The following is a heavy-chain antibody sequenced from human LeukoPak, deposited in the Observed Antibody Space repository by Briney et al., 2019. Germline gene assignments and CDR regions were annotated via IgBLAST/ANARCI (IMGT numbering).Heavy chain of an antibody. Sequence: GGSLRLSCAASGFTVSSNYMSWVRQAPGQGLEWVSVIYSGGSTYYADSEKGRFTISRDNSKNTLYLQMKSLRAEDTDVYYCARGRYYYDSSGYYPPYYFDYWGQGTLVTVSS. CDR2: IYSGGST. CDR1: GFTVSSNY. D-gene: IGHD3-22*01. J-gene: IGHJ4*02. CDR3: ARGRYYYDSSGYYPPYYFDY. V-gene: IGHV3-66*01.